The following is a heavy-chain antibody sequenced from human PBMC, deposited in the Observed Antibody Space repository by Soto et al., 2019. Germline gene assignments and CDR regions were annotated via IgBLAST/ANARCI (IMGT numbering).Heavy chain of an antibody. CDR2: IYHSGST. J-gene: IGHJ6*02. V-gene: IGHV4-30-2*01. Sequence: SETLSLTCAVSGGSISSGGYSWSWIRQPPGKGLEWIGYIYHSGSTYYNPSLKSRVTISVDRSKNQFSLKLSSVTAADTAVYYCARGGAAPPPGGMEVWGQGTTVTVSS. CDR1: GGSISSGGYS. D-gene: IGHD6-6*01. CDR3: ARGGAAPPPGGMEV.